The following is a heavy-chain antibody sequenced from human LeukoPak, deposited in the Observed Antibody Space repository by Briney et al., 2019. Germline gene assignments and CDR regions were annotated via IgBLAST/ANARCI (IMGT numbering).Heavy chain of an antibody. V-gene: IGHV3-23*01. CDR3: AKRPGYYYDISGYYQPTDY. J-gene: IGHJ4*02. Sequence: GGSLRLSCAASGFTFSSYAMSWVRQAPGKGLEWVTAISGSGGSTYYADSVKGRFTISRDNSKNTLYLQMNSLRAEDTAVYYCAKRPGYYYDISGYYQPTDYWGQGILVTVSS. CDR2: ISGSGGST. CDR1: GFTFSSYA. D-gene: IGHD3-22*01.